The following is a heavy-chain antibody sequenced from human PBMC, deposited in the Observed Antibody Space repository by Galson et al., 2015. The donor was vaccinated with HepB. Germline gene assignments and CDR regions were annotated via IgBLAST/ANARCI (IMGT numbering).Heavy chain of an antibody. D-gene: IGHD3-10*01. CDR2: VYSGGST. J-gene: IGHJ4*02. V-gene: IGHV3-66*04. CDR3: ASQPRDSGTFS. CDR1: GFTVSSNY. Sequence: SLRLSCAASGFTVSSNYMTWVRQAPGKGLEWVSIVYSGGSTYYADSVKGRFTISRDNSKNTLYLQMNSLRAEDTAVYYCASQPRDSGTFSWGQGTLVTVSS.